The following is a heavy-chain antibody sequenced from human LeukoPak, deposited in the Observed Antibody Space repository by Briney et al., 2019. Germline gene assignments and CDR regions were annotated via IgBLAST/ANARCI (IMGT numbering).Heavy chain of an antibody. J-gene: IGHJ4*02. CDR1: GFSFSTYA. CDR2: LRGNGDT. D-gene: IGHD2-2*02. V-gene: IGHV3-23*01. Sequence: GGSLRLSCAASGFSFSTYAMSWVREAPARGLEWVSSLRGNGDTFYTDSVKGRFTISRDNSKNTLYLQMNSLRAEDTAVYYCAKVTLPAAIAPLVYWGQGTLVTVSS. CDR3: AKVTLPAAIAPLVY.